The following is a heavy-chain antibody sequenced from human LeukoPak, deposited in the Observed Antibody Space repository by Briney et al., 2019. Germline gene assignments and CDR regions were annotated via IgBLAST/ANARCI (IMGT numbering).Heavy chain of an antibody. V-gene: IGHV4-61*02. CDR1: GGSISSGSYY. CDR3: ARRYCSSTSCFLGFDY. CDR2: IYTSGST. J-gene: IGHJ4*02. D-gene: IGHD2-2*01. Sequence: SQTLSLTCTVSGGSISSGSYYWSWIRQPAGKGLEWIRRIYTSGSTNYNPSLKSRVTISVDTSKNQFSLKLSSVTAADTAVYYCARRYCSSTSCFLGFDYWGQGTLVTVSS.